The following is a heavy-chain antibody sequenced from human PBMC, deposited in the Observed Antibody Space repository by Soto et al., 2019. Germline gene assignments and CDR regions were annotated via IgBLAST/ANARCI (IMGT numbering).Heavy chain of an antibody. Sequence: PSETLSLTCTVSGGSISSGGYYWSWIRQHPGKGLEWIGYIYYSGSTYYNPSLKSRVTISVDTSRNQFSLKLSSVTAADTAVYYCARGSYRYTPPFDYWGQGTLVTVSS. CDR2: IYYSGST. CDR3: ARGSYRYTPPFDY. CDR1: GGSISSGGYY. J-gene: IGHJ4*02. V-gene: IGHV4-31*03. D-gene: IGHD3-16*02.